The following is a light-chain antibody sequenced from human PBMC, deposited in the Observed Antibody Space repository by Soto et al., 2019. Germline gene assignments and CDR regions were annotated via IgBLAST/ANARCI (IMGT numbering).Light chain of an antibody. CDR2: GAS. V-gene: IGKV3-20*01. J-gene: IGKJ1*01. CDR1: RSVSSNY. Sequence: EIVLTQSPGTLSLSPGERATLSCRASRSVSSNYLAWYQQKPGQAPRPLIYGASSRATGIPDRFSGSGAGTDFTLTISRLESEDFAVYYCQQYGSSPWTFGQGTKV. CDR3: QQYGSSPWT.